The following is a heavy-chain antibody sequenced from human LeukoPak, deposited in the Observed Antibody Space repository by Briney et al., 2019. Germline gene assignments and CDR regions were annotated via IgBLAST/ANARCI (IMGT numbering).Heavy chain of an antibody. V-gene: IGHV1-24*01. CDR3: ATAKRSFGELLYFGY. D-gene: IGHD3-10*01. CDR2: FDPEDGET. Sequence: ASVKVSCKVSGYTLTELSMHWVRQAPGKGLEWMGGFDPEDGETIYAQKFQGRVTMTEDTSTDTAYMELSSLRSEDMAVYYCATAKRSFGELLYFGYWGQGTLVTVSS. CDR1: GYTLTELS. J-gene: IGHJ4*02.